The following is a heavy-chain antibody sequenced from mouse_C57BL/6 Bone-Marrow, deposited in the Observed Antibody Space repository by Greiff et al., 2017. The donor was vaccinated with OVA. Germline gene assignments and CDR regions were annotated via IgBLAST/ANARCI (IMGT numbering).Heavy chain of an antibody. CDR3: AKSHHCDGSFDY. Sequence: QVQLKESGPGLVQPSQSLSITCSVSGFSLTSYGVHWVRQSPGKGLEWLGVIWRGGSTDYNAAFMSRLSITKDNSKSQVVFKMNSLQAEYTAISYCAKSHHCDGSFDYWGQGTTLTVSS. CDR1: GFSLTSYG. D-gene: IGHD2-3*01. J-gene: IGHJ2*01. V-gene: IGHV2-5*01. CDR2: IWRGGST.